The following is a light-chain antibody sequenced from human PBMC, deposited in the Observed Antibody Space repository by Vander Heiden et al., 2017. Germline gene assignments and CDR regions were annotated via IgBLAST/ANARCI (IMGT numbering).Light chain of an antibody. CDR2: KAS. Sequence: DIQMTQSPSTLSASVGDRVTITCRASQSISSWLAWYQQKPGKAPKLLIYKASSLESGVPARFSGSGSGTEFTLTISSLQPDDVATYYCQQYNSYENTFGEGTKLEIK. CDR3: QQYNSYENT. CDR1: QSISSW. V-gene: IGKV1-5*03. J-gene: IGKJ2*01.